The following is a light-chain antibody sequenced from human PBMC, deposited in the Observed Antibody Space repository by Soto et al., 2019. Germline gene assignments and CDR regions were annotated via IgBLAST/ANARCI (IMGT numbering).Light chain of an antibody. J-gene: IGLJ2*01. CDR1: SSNIGAGYD. V-gene: IGLV1-40*01. Sequence: QSVLTQAPSESRVPGQRATIYRTGGSSNIGAGYDVHWYQQLPGTAPKLLISVNSNRPSGVPDRFSGSKSGTTASLAITGLQTEDEADYYCLSYDSSLIAVVFGGGTKLTVL. CDR2: VNS. CDR3: LSYDSSLIAVV.